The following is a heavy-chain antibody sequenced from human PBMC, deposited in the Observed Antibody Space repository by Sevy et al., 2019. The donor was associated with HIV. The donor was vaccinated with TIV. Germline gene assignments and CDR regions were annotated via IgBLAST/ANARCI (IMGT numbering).Heavy chain of an antibody. D-gene: IGHD5-18*01. CDR1: GFTFSSYG. J-gene: IGHJ6*02. CDR3: AKQGLDACGDGYNYYYYGMDV. Sequence: GGSLRLSCAASGFTFSSYGMHWVRQAPGKGLEWVAVISYDGSNKYYADSVKGRFTISRDNSKNTLYLQMNSLRAEDTVVYYWAKQGLDACGDGYNYYYYGMDVWGQGTTVTVSS. V-gene: IGHV3-30*18. CDR2: ISYDGSNK.